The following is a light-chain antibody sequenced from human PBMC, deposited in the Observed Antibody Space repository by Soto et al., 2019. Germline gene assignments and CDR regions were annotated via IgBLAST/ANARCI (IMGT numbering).Light chain of an antibody. V-gene: IGLV2-14*01. CDR3: TSYTTSGSVWV. Sequence: QSALTQPASVSGSPGQSITISCTATSSDIGSYDYVSWYQQLPGKAPKVIIYEVNKRPSGISHRFSGSKSVNTASLTISGLQAEDEADYYCTSYTTSGSVWVFGGGTQLTVL. CDR2: EVN. J-gene: IGLJ3*02. CDR1: SSDIGSYDY.